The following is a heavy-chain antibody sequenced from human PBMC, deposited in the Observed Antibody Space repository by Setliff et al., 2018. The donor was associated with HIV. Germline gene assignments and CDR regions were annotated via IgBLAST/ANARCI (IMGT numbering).Heavy chain of an antibody. Sequence: PGGSLRLSCAASGFIFSSYSMNWVRQAPGKGLEWVSYISSSTSTIYYADSVKGRFTISRDNAKNSLYLQMSRLRVEDTARYYCARDPEPTGFSGSFGYWGQGTLVTVSS. CDR2: ISSSTSTI. V-gene: IGHV3-48*01. D-gene: IGHD1-26*01. CDR3: ARDPEPTGFSGSFGY. CDR1: GFIFSSYS. J-gene: IGHJ4*02.